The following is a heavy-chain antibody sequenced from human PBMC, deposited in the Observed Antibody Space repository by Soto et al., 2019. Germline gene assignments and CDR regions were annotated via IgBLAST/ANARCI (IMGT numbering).Heavy chain of an antibody. V-gene: IGHV1-2*02. Sequence: ASVKVSCKTSGYSFTDDYLHWVRQAPGQGLAWVGWINPHSGSTNFAQKFLGRVSMTRDTPISTAYMELFRLTSDDTAIYYCARAVYCGDDCYSYGMDVWGQGTTVTVSS. D-gene: IGHD2-21*02. CDR2: INPHSGST. CDR1: GYSFTDDY. J-gene: IGHJ6*02. CDR3: ARAVYCGDDCYSYGMDV.